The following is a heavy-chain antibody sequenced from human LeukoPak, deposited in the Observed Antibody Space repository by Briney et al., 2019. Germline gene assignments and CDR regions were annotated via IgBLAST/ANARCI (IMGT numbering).Heavy chain of an antibody. D-gene: IGHD2-2*01. CDR1: GFTFSSYG. Sequence: GRSLRLSCAASGFTFSSYGMHWVRQAPGKGLEWVAVIWYDGSNKYYADSVKGRFTISRDNSKNTLYLQMNSLRAEDTAVYYCARDLRDIVVVPAAPLPDYWGQGPLVTVSS. V-gene: IGHV3-33*01. J-gene: IGHJ4*02. CDR3: ARDLRDIVVVPAAPLPDY. CDR2: IWYDGSNK.